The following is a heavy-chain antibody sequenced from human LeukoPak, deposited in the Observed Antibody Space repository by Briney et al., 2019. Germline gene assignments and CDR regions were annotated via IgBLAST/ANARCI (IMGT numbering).Heavy chain of an antibody. CDR2: ISGGGGST. Sequence: GGSLRLSCAASGFTFDDYAMHWVRQAPGKGLECVSLISGGGGSTDFADSVKGRFSISRDNSKNSLYLQMNSLRTDDTALYYCAKERGGSYYYFDYWGQGTPVTVSS. D-gene: IGHD1-26*01. CDR1: GFTFDDYA. J-gene: IGHJ4*02. CDR3: AKERGGSYYYFDY. V-gene: IGHV3-43*02.